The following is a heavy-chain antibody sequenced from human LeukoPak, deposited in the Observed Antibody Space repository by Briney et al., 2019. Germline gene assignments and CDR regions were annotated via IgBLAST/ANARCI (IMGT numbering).Heavy chain of an antibody. CDR3: TRDRIDYGDYVDY. Sequence: AGGSLRLSCAASGFTFSSYAMHWVRQAPGKGLEWVAVISYDGSNKYYADSVKGRFTISRVNSKNTLYLQMNSLRAEDAAVYYCTRDRIDYGDYVDYWGQGTLVTVSS. CDR2: ISYDGSNK. V-gene: IGHV3-30*14. J-gene: IGHJ4*02. D-gene: IGHD4-17*01. CDR1: GFTFSSYA.